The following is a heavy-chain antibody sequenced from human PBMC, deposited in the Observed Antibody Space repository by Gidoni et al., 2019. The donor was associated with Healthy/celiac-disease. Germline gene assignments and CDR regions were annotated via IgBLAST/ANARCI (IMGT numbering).Heavy chain of an antibody. J-gene: IGHJ6*02. CDR2: IYYRGST. CDR1: GGSISSYY. D-gene: IGHD6-13*01. V-gene: IGHV4-59*01. CDR3: ASRTRSSWYYYYGMDV. Sequence: QVQLQESGPGLVKRSETLSLTCTVSGGSISSYYWSWIRQPTGKGLEWIGYIYYRGSTNYNPSLKSRVTISVDTSKNQFSLKLSSVTAADTAVYYCASRTRSSWYYYYGMDVWGQGTTVTVSS.